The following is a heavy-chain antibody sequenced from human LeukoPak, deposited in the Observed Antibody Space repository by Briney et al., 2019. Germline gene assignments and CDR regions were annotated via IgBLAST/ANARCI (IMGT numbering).Heavy chain of an antibody. CDR3: AKRGRKGYSYGSDAFDI. Sequence: GRSLRLSCAASGFTFSSYGTHWVRQAPGKGLEWVAVISYDGSNKYYADSVKGRFTISRDNSKNTLYLQMNSLRAEDTAVYYCAKRGRKGYSYGSDAFDIWGQGTMVTVSS. CDR1: GFTFSSYG. D-gene: IGHD5-18*01. J-gene: IGHJ3*02. CDR2: ISYDGSNK. V-gene: IGHV3-30*18.